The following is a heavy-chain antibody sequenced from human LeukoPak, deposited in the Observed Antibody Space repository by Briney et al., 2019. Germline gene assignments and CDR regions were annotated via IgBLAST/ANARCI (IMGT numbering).Heavy chain of an antibody. CDR2: ISYDGSNK. Sequence: GRSLRLSCAASGFTFSTYAMHWVRQGPGKGLEWVAVISYDGSNKYYADSVKGRFTISRDNSKNTLYLQMSSLSAEDTAVYYCARGDGYNYWDCWGQGTLVTVSS. V-gene: IGHV3-30-3*01. CDR1: GFTFSTYA. J-gene: IGHJ4*02. CDR3: ARGDGYNYWDC. D-gene: IGHD5-24*01.